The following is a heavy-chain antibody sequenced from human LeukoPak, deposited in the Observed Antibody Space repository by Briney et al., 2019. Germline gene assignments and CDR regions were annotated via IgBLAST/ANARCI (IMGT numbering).Heavy chain of an antibody. V-gene: IGHV5-51*01. CDR2: IYPGDSDT. D-gene: IGHD1-26*01. Sequence: TPGESLKISCKGSGYSFTSYWSGWVRQMPGKGLEWMGIIYPGDSDTRYSPSFQGQVTISADKSISTAYLQWSSLKASDTAMYYCAAYGSYPGSAFDIWGQGTMVTVSS. CDR3: AAYGSYPGSAFDI. J-gene: IGHJ3*02. CDR1: GYSFTSYW.